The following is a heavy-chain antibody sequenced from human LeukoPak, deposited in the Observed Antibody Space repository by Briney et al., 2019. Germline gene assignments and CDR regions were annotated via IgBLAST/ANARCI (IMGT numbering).Heavy chain of an antibody. V-gene: IGHV1-18*01. D-gene: IGHD2-2*01. CDR3: ARWGGTYQTYFDY. J-gene: IGHJ4*02. Sequence: ASVKVPCKASGYTFTSYDISWVRQAPGQGFEWMGYISGYNGNTIYAQKVQDRVTMTTDTSTSTAYMELRSLRSDDTAVYYCARWGGTYQTYFDYWGQGTLVTVSS. CDR1: GYTFTSYD. CDR2: ISGYNGNT.